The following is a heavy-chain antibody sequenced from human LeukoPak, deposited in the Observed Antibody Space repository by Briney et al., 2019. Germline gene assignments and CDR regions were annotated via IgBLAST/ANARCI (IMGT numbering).Heavy chain of an antibody. CDR3: AREEASAADY. CDR1: GGSIISSSHY. J-gene: IGHJ4*02. Sequence: SETLSLTCTVSGGSIISSSHYWAWIRQPPGKGLEWIGSIYYNGGTFYSPSLKSRASISVDTSKNQFSLKLSSVTATDTSVYFCAREEASAADYWGQGTLVTVSS. V-gene: IGHV4-39*01. D-gene: IGHD6-13*01. CDR2: IYYNGGT.